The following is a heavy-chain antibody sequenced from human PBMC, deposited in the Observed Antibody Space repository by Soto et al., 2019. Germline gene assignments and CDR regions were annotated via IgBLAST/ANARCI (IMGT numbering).Heavy chain of an antibody. Sequence: GPLRGSCSASGFTFMDYAMHWVHQAPGKGLEWVAVISYDGSNKYYADSVKGRFIISRDNSKNTLYMQMHSLGDEDTAVYYCARDRDYYGSGTRGNYYYDMDVWGQGTTVTVSS. V-gene: IGHV3-30*04. CDR1: GFTFMDYA. CDR2: ISYDGSNK. D-gene: IGHD3-10*01. J-gene: IGHJ6*02. CDR3: ARDRDYYGSGTRGNYYYDMDV.